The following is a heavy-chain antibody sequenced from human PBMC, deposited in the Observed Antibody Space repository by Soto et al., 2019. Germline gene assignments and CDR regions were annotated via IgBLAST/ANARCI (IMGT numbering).Heavy chain of an antibody. J-gene: IGHJ6*02. D-gene: IGHD3-22*01. Sequence: PGESLKISCKGSGYSFTSYWIGWVRQMPGKGLEWMGIIYPGDSDTRYSPSFQGQVTISADKSISTAYLQWSSLKASDTAMYYCARLKYACESSCNLYYNYGMDVWGQGTMVTVSS. CDR2: IYPGDSDT. CDR3: ARLKYACESSCNLYYNYGMDV. CDR1: GYSFTSYW. V-gene: IGHV5-51*01.